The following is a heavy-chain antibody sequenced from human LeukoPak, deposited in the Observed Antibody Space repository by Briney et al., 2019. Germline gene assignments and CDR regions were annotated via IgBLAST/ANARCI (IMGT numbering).Heavy chain of an antibody. CDR2: ISSSGSTI. V-gene: IGHV3-11*01. J-gene: IGHJ6*02. Sequence: GGSLRLSCAASGFTFSDYYMSWIRQAPGKGLEWVSYISSSGSTIYYADSVKGRFTISRGNAKNSLYLQMNSLRAEDTAVYYCAREGRYCSSTSCFFQDYYYYYGMDVWGQGTTVTVSS. CDR1: GFTFSDYY. D-gene: IGHD2-2*01. CDR3: AREGRYCSSTSCFFQDYYYYYGMDV.